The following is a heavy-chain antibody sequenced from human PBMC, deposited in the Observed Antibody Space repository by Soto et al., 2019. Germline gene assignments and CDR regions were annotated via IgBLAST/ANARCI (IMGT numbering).Heavy chain of an antibody. Sequence: QLQLQESGSGLVKPSQTLSLTCAVSGGSISSGGYSWSWIRQPPGKGLEWIGYIYHSGSTYYNPSLKSRVTISVDRSKNQFSLKLSSVTAADTAVYYCARGARYCSSTSCYDGGYFDYWGQGTLVTVSS. CDR2: IYHSGST. D-gene: IGHD2-2*01. CDR3: ARGARYCSSTSCYDGGYFDY. J-gene: IGHJ4*02. CDR1: GGSISSGGYS. V-gene: IGHV4-30-2*01.